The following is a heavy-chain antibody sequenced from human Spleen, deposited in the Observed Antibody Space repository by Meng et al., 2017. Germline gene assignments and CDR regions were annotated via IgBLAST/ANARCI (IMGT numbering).Heavy chain of an antibody. Sequence: GGSLRLSCAASGFAFDDYSMHWVRQVPGKGLEWVSGISWNGGSMGYADSVKGRFTISRDNAKNSLYLQMNSLRVEDTALYCCVTTRFIVGAPGGAFDIWGRGTMVTVSS. J-gene: IGHJ3*02. V-gene: IGHV3-9*01. CDR2: ISWNGGSM. D-gene: IGHD1-26*01. CDR3: VTTRFIVGAPGGAFDI. CDR1: GFAFDDYS.